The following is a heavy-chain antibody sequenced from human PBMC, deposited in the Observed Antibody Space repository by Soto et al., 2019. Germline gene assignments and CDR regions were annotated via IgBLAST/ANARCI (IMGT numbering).Heavy chain of an antibody. D-gene: IGHD5-12*01. Sequence: SETLSLTCAVYVGSFSCYYWTWIRQPPGTWLEWIGEINHSGSTNXXPSLKSRVXISVDTSKDQFXLKLAXVTSADTAVYYCARDTLPGSFDHWCQGTLVTXSS. V-gene: IGHV4-34*01. CDR1: VGSFSCYY. CDR3: ARDTLPGSFDH. J-gene: IGHJ4*02. CDR2: INHSGST.